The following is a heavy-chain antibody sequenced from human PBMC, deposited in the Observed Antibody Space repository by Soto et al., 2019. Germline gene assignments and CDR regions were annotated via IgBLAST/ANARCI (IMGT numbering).Heavy chain of an antibody. CDR2: IDPSDSYT. Sequence: GESLKISCKGSGHSFTSYWISWVRQMPGKGLEWMGRIDPSDSYTNYSPSFQGHVTISADKSISTAYLQWSSLKASDTAMYYCARSEYYYYDSSGNHLDYWGQGTLVTVSS. CDR3: ARSEYYYYDSSGNHLDY. J-gene: IGHJ4*02. V-gene: IGHV5-10-1*01. D-gene: IGHD3-22*01. CDR1: GHSFTSYW.